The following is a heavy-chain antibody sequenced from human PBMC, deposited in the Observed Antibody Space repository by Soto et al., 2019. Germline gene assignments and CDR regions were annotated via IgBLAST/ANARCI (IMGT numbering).Heavy chain of an antibody. Sequence: PGGSLRLSCAASGFTFSDYYMSWIRQAPGKGLEYVSYVSISGVTIYYADSVKGRFTISRDNAKNSLYLQMNSLRAEDTAVYYCAKLPTTGYYMDVWGKGTTVTVSS. V-gene: IGHV3-11*01. J-gene: IGHJ6*03. D-gene: IGHD1-1*01. CDR2: VSISGVTI. CDR1: GFTFSDYY. CDR3: AKLPTTGYYMDV.